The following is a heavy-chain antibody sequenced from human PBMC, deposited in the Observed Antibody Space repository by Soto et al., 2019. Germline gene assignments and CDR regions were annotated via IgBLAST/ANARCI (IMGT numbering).Heavy chain of an antibody. CDR2: INPNGGST. CDR3: ERIWQWLVDY. Sequence: ASVKVSCKASGYTFASFYIHWVRQAPGQGLEWMSIINPNGGSTNYAQNLQGRVTLTRDTSTNTVYMELSSLRSEDTAVYYCERIWQWLVDYWGQGTMVTVSS. J-gene: IGHJ4*02. CDR1: GYTFASFY. D-gene: IGHD6-19*01. V-gene: IGHV1-46*01.